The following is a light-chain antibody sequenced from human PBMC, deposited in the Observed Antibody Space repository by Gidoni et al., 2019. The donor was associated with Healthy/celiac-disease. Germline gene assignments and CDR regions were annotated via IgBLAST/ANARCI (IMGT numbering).Light chain of an antibody. Sequence: EIVLTQSPGPLSLSPGERATLSSRASQSVSSSYLAWYQQKPGQAPRLRIYGASSRATGIPDRFSGSGSGTDFTLTISRLEPEDFAVYYCQQYGSSRKTFGQGTKVEIK. J-gene: IGKJ1*01. CDR1: QSVSSSY. CDR2: GAS. V-gene: IGKV3-20*01. CDR3: QQYGSSRKT.